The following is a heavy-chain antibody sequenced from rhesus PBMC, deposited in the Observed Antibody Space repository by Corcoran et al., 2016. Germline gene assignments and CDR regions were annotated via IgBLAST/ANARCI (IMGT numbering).Heavy chain of an antibody. CDR2: NNPYKGNT. CDR3: ARDTVTCLSTTFDY. CDR1: GYTFTDYY. J-gene: IGHJ4*01. D-gene: IGHD4-23*01. Sequence: QVQLVQSGAEVKKPGSSVKVSCKASGYTFTDYYMHWVRQAPRQGLEWRRLNNPYKGNTKYARKFQGSVTMTRDTSTSTAFMELSSLRSEDTAVYYCARDTVTCLSTTFDYWGQGVLVTVSS. V-gene: IGHV1S2*01.